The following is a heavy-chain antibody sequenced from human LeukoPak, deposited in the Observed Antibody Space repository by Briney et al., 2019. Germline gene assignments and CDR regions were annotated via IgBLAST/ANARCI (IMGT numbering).Heavy chain of an antibody. V-gene: IGHV1-18*03. Sequence: ASVKVSCKAFGYTFTSYGISWVRQAPGQGLEWMGWISAYNRNTNYAQKFQGRVTITRDTSASTAYMELSSLRSEDMAVYYCARDRNGGDLDYWGQGTLVTVSS. CDR3: ARDRNGGDLDY. CDR1: GYTFTSYG. CDR2: ISAYNRNT. J-gene: IGHJ4*02.